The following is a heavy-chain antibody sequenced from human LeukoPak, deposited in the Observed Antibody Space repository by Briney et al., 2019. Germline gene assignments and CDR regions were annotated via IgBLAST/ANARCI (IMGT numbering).Heavy chain of an antibody. V-gene: IGHV3-21*01. CDR3: ARPNPTYYYGSGSYYSPDYYGMDV. CDR2: ISSSSSYI. D-gene: IGHD3-10*01. Sequence: GGSLRLSCAASGFTFSSYSMNWVRQAPGKGLEWVSSISSSSSYIYYADSVKGRFTISRDNAKNSLYLQMNSLRADDTAVYYCARPNPTYYYGSGSYYSPDYYGMDVWGQGTTVTVSS. CDR1: GFTFSSYS. J-gene: IGHJ6*02.